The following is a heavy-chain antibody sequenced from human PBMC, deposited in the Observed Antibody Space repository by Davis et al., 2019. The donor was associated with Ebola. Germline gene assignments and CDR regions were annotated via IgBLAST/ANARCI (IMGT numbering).Heavy chain of an antibody. V-gene: IGHV5-51*01. CDR1: GYSFTNYW. CDR3: ARRGTIFHYYYGMDV. CDR2: IYPGDSDT. Sequence: GESLKISCQGSGYSFTNYWIGWVRQMPGKGLEWMGIIYPGDSDTRYSPSFQGQVTISADKSISTAYLQWSSLKASDTAMYYCARRGTIFHYYYGMDVWGQGTTVTVSS. D-gene: IGHD3-3*01. J-gene: IGHJ6*02.